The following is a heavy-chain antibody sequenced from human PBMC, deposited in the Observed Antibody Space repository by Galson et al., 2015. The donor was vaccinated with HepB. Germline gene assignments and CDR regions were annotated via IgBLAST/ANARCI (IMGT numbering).Heavy chain of an antibody. D-gene: IGHD3-3*01. J-gene: IGHJ4*02. V-gene: IGHV3-49*03. CDR1: GFTFGDYA. Sequence: SLRLSCAASGFTFGDYAMSWFRQAPGKGLEWVGFIRSKAYGGTTEYAASVKGRFTISRDDSKSIAYLQMNSLKTEDTAVYYCTREAVWSGYHYFDYWGQGTLVTVSS. CDR2: IRSKAYGGTT. CDR3: TREAVWSGYHYFDY.